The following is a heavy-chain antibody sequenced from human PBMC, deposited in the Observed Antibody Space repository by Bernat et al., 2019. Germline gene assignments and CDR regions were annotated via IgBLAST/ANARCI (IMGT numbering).Heavy chain of an antibody. V-gene: IGHV3-33*01. CDR2: IWYDSSNS. CDR3: AREGWSAMAAAGTGADY. D-gene: IGHD6-25*01. CDR1: GFTFSNYG. Sequence: QVQLVESGGGVVQPGTSLRLSCVASGFTFSNYGMHWVRQAPGKGLEWVAVIWYDSSNSYYADSVRGRFTISKDNSKNTLLLQMNSLRTEDTGVYYCAREGWSAMAAAGTGADYWGQGTLVSVSS. J-gene: IGHJ4*02.